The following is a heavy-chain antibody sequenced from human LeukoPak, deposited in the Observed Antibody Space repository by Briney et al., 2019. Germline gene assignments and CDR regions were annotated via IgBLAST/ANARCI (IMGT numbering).Heavy chain of an antibody. CDR2: MYYSGST. D-gene: IGHD3-22*01. J-gene: IGHJ5*02. CDR3: ARPYYYDSRIDP. Sequence: TSETLSLTCTVSGGSISSGDYYWSWIRQPPGKGLEWIAYMYYSGSTYYNPSLKSRVTMSADTSKNQLSLKLSSVTAADTAVYYCARPYYYDSRIDPWGQGILVTVSS. CDR1: GGSISSGDYY. V-gene: IGHV4-30-4*01.